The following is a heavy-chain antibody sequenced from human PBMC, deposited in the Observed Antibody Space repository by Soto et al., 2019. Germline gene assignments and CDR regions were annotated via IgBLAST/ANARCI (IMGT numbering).Heavy chain of an antibody. D-gene: IGHD3-3*01. J-gene: IGHJ5*02. V-gene: IGHV4-59*12. CDR1: GGSISSYY. CDR3: ARAPPYYDFWSGYYGSHWFDP. Sequence: SETLSLTCTVSGGSISSYYWSWIRQPPGKGLEWIGYIYYSGSTNYNPSLKSRVTISVDTSKNQFSLKLSSVTAADTAVYYCARAPPYYDFWSGYYGSHWFDPWGQGTLVTVSS. CDR2: IYYSGST.